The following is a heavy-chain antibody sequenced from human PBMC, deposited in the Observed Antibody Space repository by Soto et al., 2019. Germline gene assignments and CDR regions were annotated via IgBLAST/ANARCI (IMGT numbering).Heavy chain of an antibody. Sequence: EVQLLESGGGLVQPGGSLRPSFAAPGFTFSSYAMSWVRQAPGKGLDWFSAISGSGGSTSYADSVKGRFTISRDNSKNTLYLQMNSLRAEDTAVYYCAKSSVPGSSWSANFDYWGQGTLVTVSS. CDR1: GFTFSSYA. CDR3: AKSSVPGSSWSANFDY. J-gene: IGHJ4*02. CDR2: ISGSGGST. V-gene: IGHV3-23*01. D-gene: IGHD6-13*01.